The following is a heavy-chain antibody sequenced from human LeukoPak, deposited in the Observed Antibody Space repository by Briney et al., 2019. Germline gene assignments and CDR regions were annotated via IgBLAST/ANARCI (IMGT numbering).Heavy chain of an antibody. J-gene: IGHJ4*02. CDR3: VRTTLTGTTYFDL. D-gene: IGHD1-20*01. CDR1: GFTFSSYS. Sequence: GGSLRLSCAASGFTFSSYSMNWVRQAPGKGLEWVAVISSDGNNKYYADSVKGRFTISRDNSKSTLYLQMNSLRAEDTAVFYCVRTTLTGTTYFDLWGQGTLVSVSS. CDR2: ISSDGNNK. V-gene: IGHV3-30*03.